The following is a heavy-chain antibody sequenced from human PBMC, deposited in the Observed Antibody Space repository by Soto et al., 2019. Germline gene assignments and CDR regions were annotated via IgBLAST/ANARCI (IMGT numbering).Heavy chain of an antibody. D-gene: IGHD4-17*01. Sequence: EVQLVESGGDLVQPGGSLRLSCAASGFTFSNYWIHWVRQAPGKGLVWVSRINSDGTTTNYADSVKGRFTISRDNARNTVFLQMNSLRAEDTAIYYCAKSARGIYGDYDWGQGTLVTVSS. V-gene: IGHV3-74*02. CDR2: INSDGTTT. J-gene: IGHJ4*02. CDR3: AKSARGIYGDYD. CDR1: GFTFSNYW.